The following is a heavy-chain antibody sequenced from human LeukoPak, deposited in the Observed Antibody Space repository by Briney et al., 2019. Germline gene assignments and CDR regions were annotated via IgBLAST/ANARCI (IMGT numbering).Heavy chain of an antibody. CDR3: ARDGYSSDWYPLDAFDI. CDR1: GGTFSSYA. D-gene: IGHD6-19*01. CDR2: IIPTLGIA. V-gene: IGHV1-69*04. Sequence: ASVKVSCKASGGTFSSYAISWVRQAPGQGLEWMGRIIPTLGIANYAQKFQGRVTITADKSTSTAYMELRSLGSDDTAVYYCARDGYSSDWYPLDAFDIWGQGTMVTVSS. J-gene: IGHJ3*02.